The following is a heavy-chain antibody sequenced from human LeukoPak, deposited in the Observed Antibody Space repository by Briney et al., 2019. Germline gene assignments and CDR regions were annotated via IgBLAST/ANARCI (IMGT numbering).Heavy chain of an antibody. CDR2: IYYSGST. Sequence: SETLSLTCTVSGRSIRSYYWSWIRQPPGKGLEWIGHIYYSGSTNYNPSLKSRVTIYVDTSKNQFSLKLSSVTAADTAVYYCASSIHNWFDPWGQGTLVTVSS. V-gene: IGHV4-59*01. D-gene: IGHD2-2*01. CDR3: ASSIHNWFDP. J-gene: IGHJ5*02. CDR1: GRSIRSYY.